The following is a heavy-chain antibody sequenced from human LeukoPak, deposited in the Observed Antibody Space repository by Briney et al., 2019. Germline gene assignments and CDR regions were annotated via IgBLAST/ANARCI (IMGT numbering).Heavy chain of an antibody. Sequence: GGSLRLSCVASGFTFGGYSMNWVRQAPGKGLEWVSHIGGSSTTIYYADSVEGRFTISRNNAKNSLYLQMNSLRAEDTAVYYCAGDYYDGAAFDIWGQGTMVTVSS. D-gene: IGHD3-22*01. CDR3: AGDYYDGAAFDI. V-gene: IGHV3-48*04. CDR1: GFTFGGYS. CDR2: IGGSSTTI. J-gene: IGHJ3*02.